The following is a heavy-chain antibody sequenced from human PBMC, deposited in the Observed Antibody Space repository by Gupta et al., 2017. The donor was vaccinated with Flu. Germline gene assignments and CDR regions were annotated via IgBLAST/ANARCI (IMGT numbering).Heavy chain of an antibody. CDR2: ISYDGSNK. V-gene: IGHV3-30*18. D-gene: IGHD6-13*01. Sequence: QVQLVESGGAVVQPGRSVGLPCAAAGFTFNPYALHWVSQAPGKGLEWVALISYDGSNKYYGDSVKGRFTISRDNSKNTLYLQMNSLRAEDTAVYYCAKATSSAWYVYNYGMDVWGQGTTVTVSS. CDR3: AKATSSAWYVYNYGMDV. J-gene: IGHJ6*02. CDR1: GFTFNPYA.